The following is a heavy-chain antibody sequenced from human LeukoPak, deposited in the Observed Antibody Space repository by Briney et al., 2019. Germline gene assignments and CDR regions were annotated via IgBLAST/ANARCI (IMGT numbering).Heavy chain of an antibody. V-gene: IGHV3-23*01. Sequence: GGSLRLSCAASGFTFSSYAMSWVRQAPGKGLEWVSAISGSGGSTYYADPVKGRFTISRDNSKNTLYPQMNSLRAEDTAVYYCAKELRFLEWLPYFDYWGQGTLVTVSS. J-gene: IGHJ4*02. D-gene: IGHD3-3*01. CDR2: ISGSGGST. CDR1: GFTFSSYA. CDR3: AKELRFLEWLPYFDY.